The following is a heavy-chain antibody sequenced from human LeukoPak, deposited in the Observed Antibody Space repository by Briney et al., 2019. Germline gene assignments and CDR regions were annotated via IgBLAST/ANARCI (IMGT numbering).Heavy chain of an antibody. CDR2: ITNSGSTT. V-gene: IGHV3-11*04. CDR3: ATSNHVAPALGYFDS. D-gene: IGHD5-18*01. CDR1: GFTFGDYY. J-gene: IGHJ4*02. Sequence: GGSLGLSCVASGFTFGDYYMSWIRQAPGKGLEWISYITNSGSTTFYADSVKGRFSISRDNANNSLFLQMNSLRAEDTAVYYCATSNHVAPALGYFDSWGQGTLVTVSS.